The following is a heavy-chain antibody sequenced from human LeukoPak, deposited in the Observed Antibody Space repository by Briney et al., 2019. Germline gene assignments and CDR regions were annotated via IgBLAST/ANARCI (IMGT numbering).Heavy chain of an antibody. V-gene: IGHV4-38-2*01. Sequence: SETLSLTCAVSGYSISSGYYWAWIRQPPGKGLEWIESIYHTGTTYYNPSLKSRVTISVDTSKNQFSLRLTSMTAADTAVYYCARSPNILTGRYYFDYWGQGTLVTVSS. CDR2: IYHTGTT. CDR3: ARSPNILTGRYYFDY. CDR1: GYSISSGYY. D-gene: IGHD3-9*01. J-gene: IGHJ4*02.